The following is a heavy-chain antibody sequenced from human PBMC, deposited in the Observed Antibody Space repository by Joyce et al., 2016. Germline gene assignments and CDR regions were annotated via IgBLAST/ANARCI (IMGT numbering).Heavy chain of an antibody. Sequence: QVQLVQPGAEVKKPGASVKVSCKASEYTFISYYMHWVRQAPGQGLEGMGIINPVGGSTSYAQKFQGRVTMTRDTSTSTVYMELSSLRSEDTAVYYCAQDVDTALYWGQGTLVTVSS. J-gene: IGHJ4*02. CDR2: INPVGGST. V-gene: IGHV1-46*01. CDR3: AQDVDTALY. CDR1: EYTFISYY. D-gene: IGHD5-18*01.